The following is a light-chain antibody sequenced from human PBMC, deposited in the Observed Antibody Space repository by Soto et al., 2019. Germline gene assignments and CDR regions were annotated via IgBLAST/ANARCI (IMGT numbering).Light chain of an antibody. Sequence: AIQMTQSPSSLSASVGDRVIITCRASQGIRSELAWYQQKPGKAPDLLIYAASTLQPGVPYRFSGSGSGTDFTLTISNLQPEDFATYYCLHDDNYPRTFGQGTKVEIK. CDR3: LHDDNYPRT. V-gene: IGKV1-6*01. CDR1: QGIRSE. CDR2: AAS. J-gene: IGKJ1*01.